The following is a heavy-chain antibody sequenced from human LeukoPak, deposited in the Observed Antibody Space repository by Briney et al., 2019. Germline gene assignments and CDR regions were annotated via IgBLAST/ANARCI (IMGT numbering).Heavy chain of an antibody. CDR2: ISQSGNT. V-gene: IGHV4-38-2*02. CDR1: GYPISSGYD. J-gene: IGHJ6*03. CDR3: ARNVPVRHSSGWYPKTWYYYHMDV. D-gene: IGHD6-19*01. Sequence: SETLSLTCTVSGYPISSGYDWGWMRQAPGKGLEWLGSISQSGNTYNNPSLTSRVTIAVDTSKNQFSLKLSSVTAADTAVYYCARNVPVRHSSGWYPKTWYYYHMDVWGKGTTVTVSS.